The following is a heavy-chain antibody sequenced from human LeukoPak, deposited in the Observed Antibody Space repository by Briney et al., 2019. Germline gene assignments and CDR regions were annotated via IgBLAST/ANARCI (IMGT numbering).Heavy chain of an antibody. CDR3: AREADSDDAFDI. V-gene: IGHV3-23*01. Sequence: GGSLRLSCAASGFTFSSYAMSWVRQAPGKGLEWVSAISGSGGSTYYADSVKGRFTISRDNSKNTLYLQMGSLRAEDMAVYYCAREADSDDAFDIWGQGTMVTVSS. J-gene: IGHJ3*02. CDR2: ISGSGGST. CDR1: GFTFSSYA.